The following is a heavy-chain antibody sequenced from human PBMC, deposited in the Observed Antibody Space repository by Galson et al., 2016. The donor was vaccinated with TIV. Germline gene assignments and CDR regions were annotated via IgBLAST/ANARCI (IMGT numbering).Heavy chain of an antibody. D-gene: IGHD2-21*02. CDR1: GYSFTDYY. V-gene: IGHV1-2*04. J-gene: IGHJ5*02. CDR2: INPSSGGT. Sequence: SVKVSCKASGYSFTDYYIHWVRQAPGQGLEWMGWINPSSGGTFYAQRFQDWVTMTRDTSISTTYMDLRRLRPNDTAVYYCARGRSDSRGFAPWGQGTLVTVSS. CDR3: ARGRSDSRGFAP.